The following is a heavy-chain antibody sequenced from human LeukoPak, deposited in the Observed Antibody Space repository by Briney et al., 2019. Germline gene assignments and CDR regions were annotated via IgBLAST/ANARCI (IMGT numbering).Heavy chain of an antibody. D-gene: IGHD3-22*01. CDR3: ARQHSSGYYSRNWFDP. CDR2: IYYSGST. V-gene: IGHV4-31*03. J-gene: IGHJ5*02. Sequence: PSETLSLTCTVSGGSISSGDYYWSWIRQHPGKGLEWIGYIYYSGSTYYNPSLKSRATISVDTSKNQFSLKLSSVTAADTAVYYCARQHSSGYYSRNWFDPWGQGTLVTVSS. CDR1: GGSISSGDYY.